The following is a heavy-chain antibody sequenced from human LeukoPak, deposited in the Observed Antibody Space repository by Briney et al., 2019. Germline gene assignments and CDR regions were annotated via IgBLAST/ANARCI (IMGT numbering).Heavy chain of an antibody. CDR1: GDSVSSNRAT. CDR2: TYYRSKWYN. Sequence: SQTLSLTCAISGDSVSSNRATWNWIRQSPSRGLEWLGRTYYRSKWYNDYAVSVKSRISINSDTSKNQFSLQLNSVTPEDTAVYYCSRAPSHSGSYEFDYWGQGTLVTVSS. D-gene: IGHD1-26*01. J-gene: IGHJ4*02. V-gene: IGHV6-1*01. CDR3: SRAPSHSGSYEFDY.